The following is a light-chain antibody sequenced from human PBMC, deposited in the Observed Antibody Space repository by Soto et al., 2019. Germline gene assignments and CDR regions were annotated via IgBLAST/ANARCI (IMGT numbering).Light chain of an antibody. J-gene: IGKJ5*01. CDR3: QQYDNWPPTT. CDR1: QSVSSN. V-gene: IGKV3-15*01. Sequence: EVVMTQSPATLPVSLGERATLSCRASQSVSSNVAWYQQKPGLAPRLLIHTSATRATGIPARFSGRGSGTFFTLTICGLQSEDFATYYCQQYDNWPPTTFGQGTRL. CDR2: TSA.